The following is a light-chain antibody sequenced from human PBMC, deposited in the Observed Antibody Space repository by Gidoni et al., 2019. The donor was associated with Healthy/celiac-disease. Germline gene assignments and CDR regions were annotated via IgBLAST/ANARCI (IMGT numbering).Light chain of an antibody. Sequence: DIQMTQHPSSLSAFVGDRVTITCRAIQGIRNYFAWFQQKPGKALKSLIYAASSLQSGVPSKFSGSGSGTDFTLTIRSLQPEDFATYYCQQYNSYPLTFGQGTRLEIK. J-gene: IGKJ5*01. CDR2: AAS. V-gene: IGKV1-16*02. CDR1: QGIRNY. CDR3: QQYNSYPLT.